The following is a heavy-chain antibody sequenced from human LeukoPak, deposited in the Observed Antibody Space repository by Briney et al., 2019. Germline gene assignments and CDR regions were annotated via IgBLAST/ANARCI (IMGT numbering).Heavy chain of an antibody. CDR2: ISGSGDSI. CDR1: GFTFSNYA. D-gene: IGHD6-19*01. Sequence: GGSLRLSCAASGFTFSNYAMNWVRQAPGKGPQWVSYISGSGDSIYYADSVKGRFTLSRDNAKNSLYLQMNSLRVEDTAFYYCAKDNRRHYTSGPNPDSLHWGQGALVTVSS. J-gene: IGHJ4*02. V-gene: IGHV3-48*03. CDR3: AKDNRRHYTSGPNPDSLH.